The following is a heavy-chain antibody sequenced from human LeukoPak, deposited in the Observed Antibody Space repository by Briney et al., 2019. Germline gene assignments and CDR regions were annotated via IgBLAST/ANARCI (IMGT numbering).Heavy chain of an antibody. V-gene: IGHV1-2*02. CDR1: GYTSTGYY. CDR2: INPNSGGT. Sequence: ASVKVSCKASGYTSTGYYMHWVRQAPGQGLEWMGRINPNSGGTNYAQKFQGRVTMTRDTSISTAYMELSRLRSDDTAVYYCARDATVDLPIDYWGQGTLVTVSS. D-gene: IGHD4-11*01. J-gene: IGHJ4*02. CDR3: ARDATVDLPIDY.